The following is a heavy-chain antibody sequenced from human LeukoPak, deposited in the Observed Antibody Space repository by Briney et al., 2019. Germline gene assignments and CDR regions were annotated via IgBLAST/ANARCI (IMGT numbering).Heavy chain of an antibody. CDR1: GGSISSGGYY. CDR2: IHYSGST. CDR3: ARGVYDSSGYYDY. Sequence: PSQTLSLTCTVSGGSISSGGYYWSWIRQHPGKGLEWIGYIHYSGSTYYNPSLKSRVTISVDTSKNQFSLKLSSVTAADTAVYYCARGVYDSSGYYDYWGQGTLVTVSS. J-gene: IGHJ4*02. V-gene: IGHV4-31*03. D-gene: IGHD3-22*01.